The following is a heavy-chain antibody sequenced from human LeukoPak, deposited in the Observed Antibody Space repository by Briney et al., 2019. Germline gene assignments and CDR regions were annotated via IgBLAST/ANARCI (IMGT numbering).Heavy chain of an antibody. D-gene: IGHD3-10*02. CDR3: AELGITMIGGV. CDR2: ISSSGSTI. V-gene: IGHV3-48*04. CDR1: GFTISSYS. Sequence: GGSLRLSCAASGFTISSYSMNWVRQAPGKGLEWVSYISSSGSTIYYADSVKGRFTISRDNAKNSLYLQMNSLRAEDTAVYYCAELGITMIGGVWGKGTTVTISS. J-gene: IGHJ6*04.